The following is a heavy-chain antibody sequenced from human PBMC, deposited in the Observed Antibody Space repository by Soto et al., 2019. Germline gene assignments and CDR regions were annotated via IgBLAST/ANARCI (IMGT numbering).Heavy chain of an antibody. CDR1: GFTFSSFW. V-gene: IGHV3-74*01. D-gene: IGHD1-26*01. Sequence: EVQLVESGGGLVQPGGSLRLSCAASGFTFSSFWMHWVRQGPGKGLVWLSRINFDGTRTTYADSVKGRFTISRDNAKDTVYLQMNSLRAEDTAVYYCARGAGGRYYNDYWGHGTLVTVSS. J-gene: IGHJ4*01. CDR2: INFDGTRT. CDR3: ARGAGGRYYNDY.